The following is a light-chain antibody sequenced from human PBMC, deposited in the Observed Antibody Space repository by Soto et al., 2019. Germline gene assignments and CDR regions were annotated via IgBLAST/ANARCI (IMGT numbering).Light chain of an antibody. CDR1: SSDVGGYNY. Sequence: QSVLTQPPSASGSPGQSVTISCTGTSSDVGGYNYVSWHQHHPGKAPKVIIYEVTKRPSGVPDRFSGSKSGNTASLTVSGVQAEDEADYFCSSIAGGGNPVVLGGGTKVTVL. CDR3: SSIAGGGNPVV. CDR2: EVT. J-gene: IGLJ2*01. V-gene: IGLV2-8*01.